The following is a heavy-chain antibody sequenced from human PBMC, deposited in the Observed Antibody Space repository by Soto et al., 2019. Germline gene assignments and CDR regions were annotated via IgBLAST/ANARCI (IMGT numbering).Heavy chain of an antibody. D-gene: IGHD3-9*01. CDR3: ARGYYDILTGYHYPDY. J-gene: IGHJ4*02. CDR1: GGSISSGDYY. CDR2: IYYSGST. Sequence: QVQLQESGPGLVKPSQTLSLTCTVSGGSISSGDYYWSWIRQPPGKGLEWIGYIYYSGSTYYNPSLKSRVTISVDTSKNQFSLKLSSVTAADTAVYYCARGYYDILTGYHYPDYWGQGTLVTVSS. V-gene: IGHV4-30-4*01.